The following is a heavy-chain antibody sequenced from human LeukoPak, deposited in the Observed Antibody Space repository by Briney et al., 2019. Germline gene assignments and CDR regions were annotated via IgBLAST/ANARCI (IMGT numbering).Heavy chain of an antibody. J-gene: IGHJ4*02. D-gene: IGHD6-19*01. CDR2: VYYSGST. CDR1: GGSISSSSYY. CDR3: AIRYSSGWYEGDY. Sequence: SETLSLTCTVSGGSISSSSYYWGWIRQPPGKGLEWIGNVYYSGSTYYNPSLKSRVTISVDTSKNQFSLKLSSVTAADTAVYYCAIRYSSGWYEGDYWGQGTLVTVSS. V-gene: IGHV4-39*01.